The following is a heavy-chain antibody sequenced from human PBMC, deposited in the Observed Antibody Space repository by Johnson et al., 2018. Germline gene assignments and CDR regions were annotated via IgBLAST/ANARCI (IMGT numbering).Heavy chain of an antibody. Sequence: EVQLVESGGGLVKPGGSLRLSCEASGFIFIDAWMNWVRQAPGKGLEWVGRIKSSTDGGTTDYAAPVRGRFTISRDDSKNMLYLQMNSLKTSDTAVYYCATDQEWLIGIRGVIGAWGQGTLVTVSS. CDR1: GFIFIDAW. CDR2: IKSSTDGGTT. CDR3: ATDQEWLIGIRGVIGA. J-gene: IGHJ5*02. V-gene: IGHV3-15*07. D-gene: IGHD3-10*01.